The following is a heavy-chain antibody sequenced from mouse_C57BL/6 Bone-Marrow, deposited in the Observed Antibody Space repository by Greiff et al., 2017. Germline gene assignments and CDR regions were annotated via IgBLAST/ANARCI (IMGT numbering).Heavy chain of an antibody. V-gene: IGHV1-81*01. CDR1: GYTFTSYG. J-gene: IGHJ2*01. CDR3: ARWWGYFFDY. CDR2: IYPRSGNT. D-gene: IGHD1-1*02. Sequence: VQLKESGAELARPGASVKLSCKASGYTFTSYGISWVKQRTGQGLEWIGEIYPRSGNTYYNEKFKGKATLTADKSSSTAYMELRSLTSEDSAVYFCARWWGYFFDYRGQGTTLTVSS.